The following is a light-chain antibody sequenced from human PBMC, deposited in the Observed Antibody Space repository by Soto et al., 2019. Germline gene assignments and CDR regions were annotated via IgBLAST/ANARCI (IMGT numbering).Light chain of an antibody. CDR3: MQALTAPQT. CDR1: QSLLNSNGYNY. Sequence: DIVMTQSPLSLPVTPGEPASISCRSSQSLLNSNGYNYLDWYLQKPGQSPQLLISLGSNRASGVPDRVSGSGSGTDFTRKISRVEAEDVGVYHCMQALTAPQTFCHGTKV. J-gene: IGKJ1*01. CDR2: LGS. V-gene: IGKV2-28*01.